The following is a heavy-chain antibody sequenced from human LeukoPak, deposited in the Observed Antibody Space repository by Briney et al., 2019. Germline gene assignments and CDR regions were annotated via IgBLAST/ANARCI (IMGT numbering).Heavy chain of an antibody. CDR3: AKDGVSGYSGYDPDY. Sequence: PGGSLRLSCAASGFTFSSYSMNWVRQAPGKGLEWVSYISSSSSTIYYADSVKGRFTISRDNAKNSLYLQMNSLRAEDTAVYYCAKDGVSGYSGYDPDYWGQGTPVTVSS. CDR1: GFTFSSYS. J-gene: IGHJ4*02. V-gene: IGHV3-48*01. D-gene: IGHD5-12*01. CDR2: ISSSSSTI.